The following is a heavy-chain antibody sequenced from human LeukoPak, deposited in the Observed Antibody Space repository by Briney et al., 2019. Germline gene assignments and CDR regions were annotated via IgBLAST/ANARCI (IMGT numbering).Heavy chain of an antibody. V-gene: IGHV4-34*01. CDR3: ARSQEDIVVVVAATSSPYYFDY. CDR2: INHSGST. Sequence: SSETLSLTCAVYGGSFSGYYWSWIRQPPGKGLEWIGEINHSGSTNYNPSLKSRVTISVDTSKNQFSLKLSSVTAADTAVYYCARSQEDIVVVVAATSSPYYFDYWGQGTLVTVSS. J-gene: IGHJ4*02. CDR1: GGSFSGYY. D-gene: IGHD2-15*01.